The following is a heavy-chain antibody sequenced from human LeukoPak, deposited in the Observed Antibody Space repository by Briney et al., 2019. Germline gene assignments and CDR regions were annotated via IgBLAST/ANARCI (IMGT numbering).Heavy chain of an antibody. J-gene: IGHJ6*02. V-gene: IGHV3-48*03. D-gene: IGHD3-9*01. CDR2: ISSSGSTI. CDR1: GFTFSSYE. Sequence: GGSLRLSCAASGFTFSSYEMNWVRQAPGKGLGWVSYISSSGSTIYYADSVKGRFTISRDNAKNSLYLQMNSLRAEDTAVYYCARDRPWDYDILTGYPYYYGMDVWGQGTTVTVSS. CDR3: ARDRPWDYDILTGYPYYYGMDV.